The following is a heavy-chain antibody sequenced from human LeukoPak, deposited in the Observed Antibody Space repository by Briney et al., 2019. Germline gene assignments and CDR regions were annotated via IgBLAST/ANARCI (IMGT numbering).Heavy chain of an antibody. CDR2: ISYDGSNK. J-gene: IGHJ2*01. CDR1: GFTVSSNY. V-gene: IGHV3-30-3*01. Sequence: PGGSLRLSCAASGFTVSSNYMSWVRQAPGKGLEWVAVISYDGSNKYYADSVKGRFTISRDNSKNTLYLQMNSLRAEDTAVYYCARDQRRYCSGGSCYGYFDLWGRGTLVTVSS. CDR3: ARDQRRYCSGGSCYGYFDL. D-gene: IGHD2-15*01.